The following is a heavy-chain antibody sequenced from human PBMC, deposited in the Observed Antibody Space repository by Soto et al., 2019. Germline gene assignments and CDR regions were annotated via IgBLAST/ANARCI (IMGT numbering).Heavy chain of an antibody. CDR2: ISGSGGST. CDR3: AKGHDFWSGYSYYYGMYV. V-gene: IGHV3-23*01. D-gene: IGHD3-3*01. CDR1: GLTFSNHA. J-gene: IGHJ6*02. Sequence: GGSLRLSCADSGLTFSNHAMNSVRQAPGKGLEWVSGISGSGGSTSYGASVKGRFTISRDNSENTLYLQMDSLRGDDTAVYFCAKGHDFWSGYSYYYGMYVWGQGTTVTVSS.